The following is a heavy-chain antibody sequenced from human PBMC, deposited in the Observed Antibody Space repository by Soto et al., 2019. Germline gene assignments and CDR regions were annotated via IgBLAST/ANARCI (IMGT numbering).Heavy chain of an antibody. CDR2: ISAYNGNT. CDR1: GYTFTSYG. J-gene: IGHJ3*02. V-gene: IGHV1-18*01. D-gene: IGHD1-20*01. CDR3: ARDRGHYNWYAAGAFDI. Sequence: QVQLVQSGAEVKKPGASVKVSCKASGYTFTSYGISWVRQAPGQGLEWMGWISAYNGNTNYAQKLQGRVTMTTDTSTSTAYMALRSLRSDDTAVYYCARDRGHYNWYAAGAFDIWGQWTMVTVSS.